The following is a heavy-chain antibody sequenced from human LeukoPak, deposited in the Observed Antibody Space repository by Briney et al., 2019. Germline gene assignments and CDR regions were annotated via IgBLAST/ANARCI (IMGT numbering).Heavy chain of an antibody. Sequence: GGSLRLSCAASGFIVSNNHRNWIRQAPGKGLEWVAIIYSGDTTYYSDSVKGRFFLSSDNSKNMLYLQMSSLRVEDTAVYYCARERPGSRVLDYWGQGTVVTVSS. CDR3: ARERPGSRVLDY. CDR1: GFIVSNNH. CDR2: IYSGDTT. D-gene: IGHD3-10*01. J-gene: IGHJ4*02. V-gene: IGHV3-66*01.